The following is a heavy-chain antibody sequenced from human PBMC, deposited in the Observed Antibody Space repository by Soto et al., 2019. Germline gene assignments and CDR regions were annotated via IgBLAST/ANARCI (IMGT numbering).Heavy chain of an antibody. CDR1: GFTFSSYA. CDR2: ISYDGSNK. V-gene: IGHV3-30-3*01. D-gene: IGHD6-19*01. J-gene: IGHJ4*02. Sequence: QVQLVESGGGVVQPGRSLRLSCAASGFTFSSYAMHWVRQAPGKGLEWVAVISYDGSNKYYADSVKGRFTISRDNSKNTLYLQMNSLRAEDTAVYYWASLSSGWYRFFDYWGQGTLVTVSS. CDR3: ASLSSGWYRFFDY.